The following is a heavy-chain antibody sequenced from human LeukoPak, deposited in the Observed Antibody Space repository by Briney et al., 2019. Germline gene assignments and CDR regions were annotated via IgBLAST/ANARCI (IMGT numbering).Heavy chain of an antibody. D-gene: IGHD3-10*01. V-gene: IGHV3-23*01. Sequence: SRGSLRLSSAASGFFLTSDAMSWVRPAPGKGLEWVSAISGSGGRTYYADSVEGRFTISRDTSKNTPCLQMNSLRAADTAVYYGAKFLGRHYYGSGSSTYYFDYWGQGTL. J-gene: IGHJ4*02. CDR3: AKFLGRHYYGSGSSTYYFDY. CDR1: GFFLTSDA. CDR2: ISGSGGRT.